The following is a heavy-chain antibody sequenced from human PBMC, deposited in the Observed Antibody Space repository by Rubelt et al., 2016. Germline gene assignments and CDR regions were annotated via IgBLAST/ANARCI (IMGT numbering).Heavy chain of an antibody. D-gene: IGHD6-13*01. CDR3: VKGPSSWYPFFGS. V-gene: IGHV3-9*01. CDR2: ITWNSGSI. CDR1: GFIFGDYA. Sequence: SGQPGRSLRLSCTASGFIFGDYAMHWVRQSPGKGLEWVSGITWNSGSIDYADSVKGRFPISRDNAKNSLSLQMNSLRPEDTALYYCVKGPSSWYPFFGSWGQGTLVTVSS. J-gene: IGHJ4*02.